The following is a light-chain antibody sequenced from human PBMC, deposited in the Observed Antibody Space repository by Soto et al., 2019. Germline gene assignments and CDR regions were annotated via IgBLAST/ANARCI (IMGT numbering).Light chain of an antibody. CDR3: QQFSSYPLT. J-gene: IGKJ4*01. V-gene: IGKV3-20*01. CDR1: QRIGRNY. Sequence: TQSPAILSVSPGETVTVSCRASQRIGRNYLAWYQQQPGRAPRLLIYGISTRATGIPARFSGSGSGTDFTLTISRLEPEDFAVYYCQQFSSYPLTFGGGTKVDI. CDR2: GIS.